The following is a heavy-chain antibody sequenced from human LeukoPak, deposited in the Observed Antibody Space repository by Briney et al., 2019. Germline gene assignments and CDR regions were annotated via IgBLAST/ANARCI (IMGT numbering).Heavy chain of an antibody. J-gene: IGHJ4*02. V-gene: IGHV3-23*01. CDR2: ISGSGGST. Sequence: PGGSLRLSCAASGFTFISYAMSWVRQAPGKGLEWVSAISGSGGSTYYADSVKGRFTISRDNSKNTLYLQMNSLRAEDTAVYYCATARKPDYYDSSGHGDYWGQGTLVTVSS. D-gene: IGHD3-22*01. CDR3: ATARKPDYYDSSGHGDY. CDR1: GFTFISYA.